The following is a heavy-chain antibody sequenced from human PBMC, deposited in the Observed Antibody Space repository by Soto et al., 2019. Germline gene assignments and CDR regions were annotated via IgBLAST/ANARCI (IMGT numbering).Heavy chain of an antibody. CDR2: ISKDGDKK. Sequence: PGGSLRLSXAASGFTFSNYSMHWVRQAPGKGLEWVAVISKDGDKKYYADSVKGRFTISRDNSKNTLYLQVNSLRPEDTAVYYCAREWSVANPGYWGQGTQVTVSS. J-gene: IGHJ4*02. V-gene: IGHV3-30-3*01. CDR1: GFTFSNYS. D-gene: IGHD5-12*01. CDR3: AREWSVANPGY.